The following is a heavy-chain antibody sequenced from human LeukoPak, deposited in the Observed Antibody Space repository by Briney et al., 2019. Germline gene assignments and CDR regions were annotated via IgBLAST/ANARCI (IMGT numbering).Heavy chain of an antibody. V-gene: IGHV1-69*13. CDR2: IIPIFGTA. Sequence: ASVKVSCKASGGTFSSYAISWVRQAPGQGLEWMGGIIPIFGTANYAQKFQGRVTITADESTSTAYMELSGLRSEDTAVYYCARGRIRGAMVTAAIDYWGQGTLVTVSS. D-gene: IGHD5-18*01. CDR1: GGTFSSYA. J-gene: IGHJ4*02. CDR3: ARGRIRGAMVTAAIDY.